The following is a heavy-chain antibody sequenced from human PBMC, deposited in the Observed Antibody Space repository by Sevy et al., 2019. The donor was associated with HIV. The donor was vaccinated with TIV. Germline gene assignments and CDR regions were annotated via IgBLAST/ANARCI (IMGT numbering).Heavy chain of an antibody. CDR3: ARDYSPYCGGDCYVFDY. J-gene: IGHJ4*02. CDR2: ISYDGSNK. D-gene: IGHD2-21*02. Sequence: GGSLRLSCAASGFTFSSYAMHWVRQAPGKGLEWVAVISYDGSNKYYADSVKGRFTISRDNSKNTLYLQMNSLRAEDTAVYYCARDYSPYCGGDCYVFDYWGQGTLVIVSS. V-gene: IGHV3-30-3*01. CDR1: GFTFSSYA.